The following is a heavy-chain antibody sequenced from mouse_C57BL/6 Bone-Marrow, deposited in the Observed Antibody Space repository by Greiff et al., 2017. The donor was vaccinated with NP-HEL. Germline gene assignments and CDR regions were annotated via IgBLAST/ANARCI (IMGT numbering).Heavy chain of an antibody. Sequence: EVQLQQSGPELVKPGASVKISCKASGYTFTDYNMNWVKQSHGKSLEWIGDINPNNGGTSYNQKFKGKATLTVDKSSSTAYMVLRSLTSEDSAVYYCARPVCYDDEGDYWGQGTTLTVSS. CDR2: INPNNGGT. CDR3: ARPVCYDDEGDY. V-gene: IGHV1-26*01. J-gene: IGHJ2*01. D-gene: IGHD2-4*01. CDR1: GYTFTDYN.